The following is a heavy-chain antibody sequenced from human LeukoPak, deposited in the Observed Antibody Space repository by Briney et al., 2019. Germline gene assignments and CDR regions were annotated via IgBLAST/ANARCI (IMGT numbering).Heavy chain of an antibody. D-gene: IGHD5-24*01. CDR3: ARDLGGYNFDY. Sequence: GGSLRLSCAASGFTFTKYSMNWVRQAPGKGLEWVSYINSGSYSIYYADSVEGRFTISRDNAKDSEYLQMNSLRAEDTAVYYCARDLGGYNFDYWGQGTLVTVSS. J-gene: IGHJ4*02. CDR2: INSGSYSI. CDR1: GFTFTKYS. V-gene: IGHV3-48*04.